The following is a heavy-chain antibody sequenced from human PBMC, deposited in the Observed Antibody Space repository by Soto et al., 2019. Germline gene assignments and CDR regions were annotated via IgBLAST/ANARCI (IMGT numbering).Heavy chain of an antibody. CDR2: IYYSGST. V-gene: IGHV4-59*01. CDR3: ARGEWLRPETDAFDV. Sequence: SETLSLTCTVSGGSISSYYWSWIRQPPGKGLEWIGYIYYSGSTNYNPSLKSRVTISVDTSKNQFSLKLNSVTAADTAVYYCARGEWLRPETDAFDVWGQGTMVTVSS. CDR1: GGSISSYY. J-gene: IGHJ3*01. D-gene: IGHD5-12*01.